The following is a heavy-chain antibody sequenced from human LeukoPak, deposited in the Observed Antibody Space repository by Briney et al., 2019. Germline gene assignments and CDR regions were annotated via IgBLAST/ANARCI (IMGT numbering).Heavy chain of an antibody. D-gene: IGHD6-25*01. Sequence: GRSLRLSCAASGFTFSSYGMHWVRQAPGKGLEWVAVIWYDGSNKYYADSVKGRFTISRDNSKNTLYLQMNSLRAEDTAVYYCARDPYSCGVNWFDPWGQGTLVTVSS. CDR1: GFTFSSYG. CDR2: IWYDGSNK. CDR3: ARDPYSCGVNWFDP. V-gene: IGHV3-33*01. J-gene: IGHJ5*02.